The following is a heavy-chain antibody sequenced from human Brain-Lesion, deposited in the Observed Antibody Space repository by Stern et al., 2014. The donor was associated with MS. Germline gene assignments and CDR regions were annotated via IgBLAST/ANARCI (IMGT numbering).Heavy chain of an antibody. Sequence: QLQLQESGPGLVKPSQTLSLTCTVSGGSINSGDYHWTWIRQPPGKGLEWIGFITYSGTTYYKPSLQRRLTISVDTSKNQFSLKLRSVTAGDTAVYYCARSTVSAEYYFDYWGQGPLVTVSS. V-gene: IGHV4-30-4*01. CDR3: ARSTVSAEYYFDY. J-gene: IGHJ4*02. CDR2: ITYSGTT. D-gene: IGHD4-11*01. CDR1: GGSINSGDYH.